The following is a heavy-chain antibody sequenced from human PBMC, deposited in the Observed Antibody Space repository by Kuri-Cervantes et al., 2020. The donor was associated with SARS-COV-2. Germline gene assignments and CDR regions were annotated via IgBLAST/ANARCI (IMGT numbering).Heavy chain of an antibody. J-gene: IGHJ6*02. CDR1: GLTVRSNC. Sequence: GGSLRLSCAASGLTVRSNCMSWVRQAPGKGLEWVSVIYCGGSTYYADSVKGRFTISRDSSKNMLYLQMNSLRAEDTAVYYCARERYGDYVSPYQYYGMDVWGQGTTVTVSS. CDR2: IYCGGST. CDR3: ARERYGDYVSPYQYYGMDV. D-gene: IGHD4-17*01. V-gene: IGHV3-53*01.